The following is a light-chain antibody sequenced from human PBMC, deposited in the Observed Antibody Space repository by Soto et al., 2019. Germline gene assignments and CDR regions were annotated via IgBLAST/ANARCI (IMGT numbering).Light chain of an antibody. CDR2: GAS. CDR3: QQYGGSPQIT. V-gene: IGKV3-20*01. J-gene: IGKJ5*01. Sequence: EIVLTQSPGTLSLSPGEVATLSYRASQSVSSSYLAWYQQKPGQAPRLLISGASSRATAIPDRFSGSGSGTDFTLTISRLEPEDFAVYYCQQYGGSPQITFGQGTRLEIK. CDR1: QSVSSSY.